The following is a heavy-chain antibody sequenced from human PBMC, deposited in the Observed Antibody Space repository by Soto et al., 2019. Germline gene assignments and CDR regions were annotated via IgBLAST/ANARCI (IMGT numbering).Heavy chain of an antibody. V-gene: IGHV1-69*12. J-gene: IGHJ6*02. Sequence: QVQLVQSGAEVKKPGSSVKVSCKASGGPFSSYAISWVRQAPGQGLEWMGGIIPIFGTANYAQKFQGRVTITADESTSTAYMELSSLRSEDTAVYYCARGRDIVLMVYATYYGMDVWGQGTTVTVSS. CDR1: GGPFSSYA. D-gene: IGHD2-8*01. CDR3: ARGRDIVLMVYATYYGMDV. CDR2: IIPIFGTA.